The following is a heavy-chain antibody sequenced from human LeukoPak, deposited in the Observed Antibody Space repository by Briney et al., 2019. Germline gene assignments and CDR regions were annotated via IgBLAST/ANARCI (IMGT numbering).Heavy chain of an antibody. J-gene: IGHJ6*02. CDR2: ISSSSSTI. CDR3: ARAPYYYGSGSYYKGYYGMDV. CDR1: GFTFSSYS. Sequence: GGSLRLSCAASGFTFSSYSMNWVRQAPGKGLEWVSYISSSSSTIYYADSVKGRFTISRDNAKNSLYLQMNSLRAEDTAVYYCARAPYYYGSGSYYKGYYGMDVWGQGTTVTVSS. V-gene: IGHV3-48*04. D-gene: IGHD3-10*01.